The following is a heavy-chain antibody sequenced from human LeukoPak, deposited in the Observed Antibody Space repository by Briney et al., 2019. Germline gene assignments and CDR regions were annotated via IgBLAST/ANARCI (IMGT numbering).Heavy chain of an antibody. J-gene: IGHJ4*02. CDR1: GFPFSSYG. Sequence: PGGSLRLSCAASGFPFSSYGMHWVRQAPGKGLEWVAVISYDGSNKYYADSVKGRFTISRDNSKNTLYLQMNSLRAEDTAVYYCAKDGRGYGDYIGYWGQGTLVTVSS. CDR3: AKDGRGYGDYIGY. D-gene: IGHD5-12*01. V-gene: IGHV3-30*18. CDR2: ISYDGSNK.